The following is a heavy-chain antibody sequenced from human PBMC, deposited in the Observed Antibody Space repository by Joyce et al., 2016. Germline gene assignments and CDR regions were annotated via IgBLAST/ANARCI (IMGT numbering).Heavy chain of an antibody. D-gene: IGHD1/OR15-1a*01. CDR1: GFTFSTYS. V-gene: IGHV3-21*01. Sequence: EVQLVESGGGLVKPGGSLRLSCAASGFTFSTYSMNWVRRAPGKGLEWVSSISSSSANMYYADSVQGRFTISRDNAEKSLYLQMNSLRAEDTAVYYCARDGRMGTTNDAFDIWGQGTMVTVSS. CDR2: ISSSSANM. CDR3: ARDGRMGTTNDAFDI. J-gene: IGHJ3*02.